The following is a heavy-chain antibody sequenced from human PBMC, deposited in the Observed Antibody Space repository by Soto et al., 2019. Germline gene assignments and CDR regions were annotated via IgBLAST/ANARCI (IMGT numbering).Heavy chain of an antibody. D-gene: IGHD4-17*01. CDR3: ARASTTVTTLDY. CDR1: GGSIGSGGYS. J-gene: IGHJ4*01. V-gene: IGHV4-30-2*01. CDR2: IYHSGST. Sequence: SETPSLTCAVSGGSIGSGGYSWSGILQPPGKGLEWIGYIYHSGSTYYNPSLKSRVTISVDRSKNQFSLKLSSVTAADTAVYYCARASTTVTTLDYWGQGTLVTVSS.